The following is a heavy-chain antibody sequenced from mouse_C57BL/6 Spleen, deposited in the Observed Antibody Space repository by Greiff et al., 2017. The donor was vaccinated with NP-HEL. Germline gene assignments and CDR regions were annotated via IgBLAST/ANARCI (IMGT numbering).Heavy chain of an antibody. D-gene: IGHD1-1*01. V-gene: IGHV5-4*03. CDR2: ISDGGSYT. J-gene: IGHJ2*01. CDR3: AKSGDTTVEDDYFDY. CDR1: GFTFSSYA. Sequence: EVKLMESGGGLVKPGGSLKLSCAASGFTFSSYAMSWVRQTPEKRLEWVATISDGGSYTYYPDNVKGRFTISRDNAKNNLYLQMSHLKSEDTAMYYCAKSGDTTVEDDYFDYWGQGTTLTVSS.